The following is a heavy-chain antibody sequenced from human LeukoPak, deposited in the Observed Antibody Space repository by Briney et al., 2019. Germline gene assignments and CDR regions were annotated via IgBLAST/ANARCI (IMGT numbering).Heavy chain of an antibody. CDR1: GFTFSNYV. D-gene: IGHD1-1*01. Sequence: GGSLRLSCAASGFTFSNYVIHWVRQAPGKGLQFVSAISSNGDRTYYANSVKDRFTISRDNSKNTVYLQINTLRTDDAAIYYCAKPYPTLTTSAVLDNWGQGTLVTVSS. CDR2: ISSNGDRT. CDR3: AKPYPTLTTSAVLDN. J-gene: IGHJ4*02. V-gene: IGHV3-64*01.